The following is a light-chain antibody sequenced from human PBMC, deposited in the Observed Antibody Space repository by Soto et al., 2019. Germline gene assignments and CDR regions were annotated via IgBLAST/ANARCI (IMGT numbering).Light chain of an antibody. J-gene: IGLJ3*02. V-gene: IGLV1-36*01. Sequence: QPVLTQPPSVSEAPRQRVTISCSGSTFNIGNNAVNWYQQLPGKAPKLLIYYDDLLPSGVSDRFSGSKSGTSASLAISGLQSEDEADYYCATWDDSLKGGVFGGGTQLTVL. CDR1: TFNIGNNA. CDR2: YDD. CDR3: ATWDDSLKGGV.